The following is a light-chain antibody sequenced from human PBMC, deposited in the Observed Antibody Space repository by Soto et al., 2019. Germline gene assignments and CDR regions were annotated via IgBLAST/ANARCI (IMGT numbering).Light chain of an antibody. J-gene: IGKJ4*01. CDR1: QSLVHSDGNTY. CDR2: KVS. CDR3: MQVTQFPLT. Sequence: DVVMTQSPLSLPVTLGQPASISCRSSQSLVHSDGNTYLNWFHQRPGQSPRRLIYKVSNRDSGVPDRFSGSGSDTDFTLKISRVEAEDVGVYYCMQVTQFPLTFGGGTRVEIK. V-gene: IGKV2-30*02.